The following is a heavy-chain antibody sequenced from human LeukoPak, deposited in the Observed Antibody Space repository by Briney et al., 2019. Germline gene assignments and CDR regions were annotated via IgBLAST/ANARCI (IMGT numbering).Heavy chain of an antibody. D-gene: IGHD2-2*01. J-gene: IGHJ6*02. CDR2: IIPIFGTA. V-gene: IGHV1-69*06. Sequence: WASVKVSCKASGGTFSSYAISWVRQAPGQGLEWMGGIIPIFGTANYAQKFQGRVTITADKSTSTAYMELSSLRSEDTAVYYCARDLGYCSSTSCPEGMDVWGQGTTVTVSS. CDR1: GGTFSSYA. CDR3: ARDLGYCSSTSCPEGMDV.